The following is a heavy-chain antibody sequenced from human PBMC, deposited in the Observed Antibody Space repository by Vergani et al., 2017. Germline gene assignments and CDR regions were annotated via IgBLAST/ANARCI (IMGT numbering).Heavy chain of an antibody. V-gene: IGHV3-30*03. CDR1: GFTFSSYG. CDR2: ISYDGSNK. D-gene: IGHD6-13*01. J-gene: IGHJ6*02. CDR3: ARGPDTFIAHDGTDKWYYYGMDV. Sequence: QVQLVESGGGVVQPGRSLRLSCAASGFTFSSYGMHWVRQAPGKGLEWVAVISYDGSNKYYADSVKGRFTISRDNSKNTLYLQMNSLRAEDTAVYYCARGPDTFIAHDGTDKWYYYGMDVWGQGP.